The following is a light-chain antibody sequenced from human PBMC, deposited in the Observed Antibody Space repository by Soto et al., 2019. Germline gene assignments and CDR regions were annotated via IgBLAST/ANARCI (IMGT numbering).Light chain of an antibody. CDR1: SPNFERNT. J-gene: IGLJ3*02. CDR2: INS. V-gene: IGLV1-44*01. CDR3: AAWDDRLRGPV. Sequence: QSVLTQPPSASGTTGQRVTMSCAGSSPNFERNTVNRHQQLPDTAPKRFIYINSQRPSRVPDRFSGSNSGTSASLAINGVQAEDEADYYCAAWDDRLRGPVFGGGTKVTVL.